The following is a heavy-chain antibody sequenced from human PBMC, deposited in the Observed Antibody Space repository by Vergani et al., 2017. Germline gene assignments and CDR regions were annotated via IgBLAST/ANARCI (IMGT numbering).Heavy chain of an antibody. CDR1: GFTFTSYH. CDR3: ARATTMAYDY. Sequence: QVQLVQSGAEVKKPGASVRVSCKASGFTFTSYHIHWVRQAPGQGLEWMGIINPSGGSTSYAQKFQGRVTMTRDTSTSTVYMELSSLRSEDTAVYYCARATTMAYDYWGQGTLVTVSS. D-gene: IGHD4/OR15-4a*01. J-gene: IGHJ4*02. CDR2: INPSGGST. V-gene: IGHV1-46*03.